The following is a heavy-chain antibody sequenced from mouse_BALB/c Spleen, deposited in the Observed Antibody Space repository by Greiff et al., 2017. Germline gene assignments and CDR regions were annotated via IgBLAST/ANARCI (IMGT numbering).Heavy chain of an antibody. D-gene: IGHD1-1*01. J-gene: IGHJ2*01. V-gene: IGHV1-26*01. CDR3: ARTYYGSTFDY. CDR1: GYSFTGYY. CDR2: INPYNGAT. Sequence: EVQLQQSGPELVKPGASVKISCKASGYSFTGYYMHWVKQSHVKSLEWIGRINPYNGATSYNQNFKDKASLTVDNSSSTAYMELRSLTSEDSAVYYCARTYYGSTFDYWGQGTTLTVSS.